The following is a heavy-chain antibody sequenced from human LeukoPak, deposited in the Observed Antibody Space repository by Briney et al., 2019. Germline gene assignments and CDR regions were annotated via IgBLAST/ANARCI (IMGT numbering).Heavy chain of an antibody. CDR3: ARDSVLLWFGDLPYYFDI. V-gene: IGHV4-30-2*01. CDR2: IYHSGST. CDR1: GGSISSGGYY. Sequence: SQTLSLTCTVSGGSISSGGYYWSWIRQPPGKGLEWIGYIYHSGSTYYNPSLKSRVTISVDRSKNQFSLKLSSVTAADTAVYYCARDSVLLWFGDLPYYFDIWGQGTLVTVSS. D-gene: IGHD3-10*01. J-gene: IGHJ4*02.